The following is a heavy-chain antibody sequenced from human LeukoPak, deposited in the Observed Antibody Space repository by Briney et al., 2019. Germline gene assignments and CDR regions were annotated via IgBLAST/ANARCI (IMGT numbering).Heavy chain of an antibody. Sequence: ASVKVSCKASGYTFSNFYIHWVRQAPGQGLEYVGWITPKSGDTYSPQRFQGRVTMTRDASISTAYMELSSLRSDDTAVYFCARVRLADERAWAYWGQGTLVTVSS. V-gene: IGHV1-2*02. CDR1: GYTFSNFY. CDR2: ITPKSGDT. D-gene: IGHD3-3*02. CDR3: ARVRLADERAWAY. J-gene: IGHJ4*02.